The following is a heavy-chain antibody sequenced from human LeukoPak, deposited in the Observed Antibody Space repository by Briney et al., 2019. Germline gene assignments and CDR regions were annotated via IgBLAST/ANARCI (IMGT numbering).Heavy chain of an antibody. CDR2: ISYDGSNK. Sequence: GGSLRLSCAVSGFTFSSYGMHWVRQAPGKGLEWVAVISYDGSNKYYADSVKGRFTISRDNSKNTLYLQMNSLRAEDTAVYYCAKVSRYSYNYYYYGMDVWGQGTTVTVSS. CDR3: AKVSRYSYNYYYYGMDV. J-gene: IGHJ6*02. D-gene: IGHD5-18*01. CDR1: GFTFSSYG. V-gene: IGHV3-30*18.